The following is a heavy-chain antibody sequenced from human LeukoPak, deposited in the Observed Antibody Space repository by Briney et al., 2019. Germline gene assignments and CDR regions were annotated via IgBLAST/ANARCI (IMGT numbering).Heavy chain of an antibody. CDR3: AKDPGRSYPSRSDY. Sequence: GGSLRLSCAASGFTFSSYAMSWVRQAPGKGLEWVSAISGSGGSTYYADSVKGRFTTSRDNSKNTLYLQMNSLRAEDTAVYYCAKDPGRSYPSRSDYWGQGTLVTVSS. CDR1: GFTFSSYA. J-gene: IGHJ4*02. V-gene: IGHV3-23*01. CDR2: ISGSGGST. D-gene: IGHD1-26*01.